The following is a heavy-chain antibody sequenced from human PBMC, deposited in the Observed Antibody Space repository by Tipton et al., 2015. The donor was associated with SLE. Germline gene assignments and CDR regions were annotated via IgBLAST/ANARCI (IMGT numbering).Heavy chain of an antibody. CDR2: INHSGST. D-gene: IGHD1-1*01. J-gene: IGHJ6*02. CDR3: ARGGLEPPFRYYGMDV. Sequence: LRLSCAVYGGSFSGYYWSWIRQPPGKGLEWIGEINHSGSTNYNPSLKSRVTISVDTSKNQFSLKLSSVTAADTAVYYCARGGLEPPFRYYGMDVWGQGP. V-gene: IGHV4-34*01. CDR1: GGSFSGYY.